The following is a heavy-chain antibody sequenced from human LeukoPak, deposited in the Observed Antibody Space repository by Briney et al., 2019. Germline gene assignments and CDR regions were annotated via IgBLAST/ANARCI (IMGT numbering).Heavy chain of an antibody. CDR3: ARAPSSRSSFDY. Sequence: PSETLSLTCTVSGGSISSGSYYWSWIRQPAGKGLEWIGRIYTSGSTNYNPSLKSRVTISVDTSKNQFSLKLSSVTAADTAVYYCARAPSSRSSFDYWGQGTLVTVSS. CDR1: GGSISSGSYY. V-gene: IGHV4-61*02. CDR2: IYTSGST. J-gene: IGHJ4*02. D-gene: IGHD6-13*01.